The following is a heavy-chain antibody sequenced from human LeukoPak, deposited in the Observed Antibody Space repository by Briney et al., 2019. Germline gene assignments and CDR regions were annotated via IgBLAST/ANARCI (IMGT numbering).Heavy chain of an antibody. V-gene: IGHV1-69*05. D-gene: IGHD2-2*01. CDR3: AVGYCSSTSCFHYMDV. J-gene: IGHJ6*03. CDR1: GGTFSSYA. CDR2: IIPIFGTA. Sequence: SVKVSRKASGGTFSSYAISWVRQAPGQGLEWMGEIIPIFGTANYAQKFQGRVTITTDESTSTAYMELSSLRSEDTAVYYCAVGYCSSTSCFHYMDVWGKGTTVTVSS.